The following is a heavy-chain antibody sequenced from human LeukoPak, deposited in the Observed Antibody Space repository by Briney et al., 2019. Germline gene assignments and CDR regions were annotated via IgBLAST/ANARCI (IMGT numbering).Heavy chain of an antibody. J-gene: IGHJ4*02. Sequence: GGSLRLSCAASGFTFSSYSMNWVRQAPGKGLEWVSFISSSSSAIYYADSVKGRFTISRDNAKSSLYLQMNSLRAEDTAVYYCARDRGGSYSAIDYWGQGTLVTVSS. CDR3: ARDRGGSYSAIDY. D-gene: IGHD1-26*01. CDR1: GFTFSSYS. CDR2: ISSSSSAI. V-gene: IGHV3-48*04.